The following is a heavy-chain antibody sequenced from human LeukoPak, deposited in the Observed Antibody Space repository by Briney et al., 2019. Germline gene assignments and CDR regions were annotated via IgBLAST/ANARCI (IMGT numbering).Heavy chain of an antibody. CDR1: TSR. CDR2: IGTYGGDT. V-gene: IGHV1-18*01. D-gene: IGHD3-22*01. J-gene: IGHJ5*01. CDR3: ARDLWNFYDDSGYNRDFDS. Sequence: ASVKVSCKATSRISFLRQAPGQGLAWMGWIGTYGGDTYYAQNFQGRITVPTDTSTSTVYMELRNLRSDDTAVYYCARDLWNFYDDSGYNRDFDSWGQGTLVTVSS.